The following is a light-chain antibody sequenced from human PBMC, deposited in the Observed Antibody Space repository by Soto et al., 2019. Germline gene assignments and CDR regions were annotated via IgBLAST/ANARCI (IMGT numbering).Light chain of an antibody. J-gene: IGKJ1*01. V-gene: IGKV3-20*01. CDR1: QSVSTY. CDR2: DAS. CDR3: QQYGTSPGT. Sequence: EIVLTQSPATLSLSPGESATLSCRASQSVSTYLAWYQQKPGQAPSLLIYDASSRVTGVPDRFSGSGSGTDFTLTISRLEPEDFAVYYCQQYGTSPGTFGQGTKVDIK.